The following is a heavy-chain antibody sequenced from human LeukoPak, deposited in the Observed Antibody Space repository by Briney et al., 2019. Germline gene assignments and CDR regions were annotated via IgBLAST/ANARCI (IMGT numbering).Heavy chain of an antibody. CDR3: VRGANRYDP. CDR1: GGSFSGYY. Sequence: PSETLSLTCAVYGGSFSGYYWSWIRQPPGKGLEWIGEINHSGSTDYNPSLKSRVIISVDTSKNQFSLKLNSVTAADTAVYYCVRGANRYDPWGQGTLVTVSS. J-gene: IGHJ5*02. CDR2: INHSGST. V-gene: IGHV4-34*01.